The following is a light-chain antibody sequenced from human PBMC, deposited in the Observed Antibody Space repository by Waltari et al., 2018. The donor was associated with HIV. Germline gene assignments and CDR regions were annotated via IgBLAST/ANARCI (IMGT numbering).Light chain of an antibody. CDR2: SNN. J-gene: IGLJ1*01. V-gene: IGLV1-44*01. CDR3: AAWDDSLKEV. CDR1: SSNIGRTT. Sequence: QSVLTQPPSASGTPGQRVPISSSGSSSNIGRTTVNWYQQLPGTAPKLLIYSNNQRPSGVPDRFSGSKSGTSASLAISGLQSEDEADYYCAAWDDSLKEVFGTGTKVTVL.